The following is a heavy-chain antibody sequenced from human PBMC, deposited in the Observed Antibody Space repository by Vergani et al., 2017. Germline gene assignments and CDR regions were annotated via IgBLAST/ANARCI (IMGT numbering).Heavy chain of an antibody. J-gene: IGHJ6*03. V-gene: IGHV4-4*02. D-gene: IGHD2-2*01. CDR3: ARGRIIPRYCSSTSCYGFYYYYYMDV. Sequence: QVQLQESGPGLVKPSGTLSLTCAVSGGSISSSNWWSWIRQPPGKGLEWIGEINHSGSTNYNPSLKSRVTISVDTSKNQFSLKLSSVTAADTAVYYCARGRIIPRYCSSTSCYGFYYYYYMDVWGKGTTVTVSS. CDR2: INHSGST. CDR1: GGSISSSNW.